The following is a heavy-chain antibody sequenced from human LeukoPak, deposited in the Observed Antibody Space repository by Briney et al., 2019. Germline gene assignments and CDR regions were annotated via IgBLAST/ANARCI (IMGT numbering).Heavy chain of an antibody. CDR3: AKKGATTGDFDY. J-gene: IGHJ4*02. V-gene: IGHV3-7*03. D-gene: IGHD1-26*01. Sequence: PGGSLRLSCVASGFPFSSYWMTWVRQAPGKGLEWVANIKQDGSKKSYVDSVKGRFTISRDNAKNSLYLQMNSLRAEDTAVYYCAKKGATTGDFDYWGQGTLVTVSS. CDR1: GFPFSSYW. CDR2: IKQDGSKK.